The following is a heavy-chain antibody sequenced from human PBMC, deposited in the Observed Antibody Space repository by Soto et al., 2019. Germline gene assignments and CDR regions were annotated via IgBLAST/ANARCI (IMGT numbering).Heavy chain of an antibody. Sequence: GGSLRLSCATSGFTFYNFAMTWVRQAPGKGLEWVSDISSSGSTIYYADSVKGRFTISRDNAKNSLFLQMNGLRAEDTAVYYCARDSSLYCSGGRCYVDYWGQGTLVTVSS. CDR1: GFTFYNFA. D-gene: IGHD2-15*01. V-gene: IGHV3-11*01. CDR2: ISSSGSTI. CDR3: ARDSSLYCSGGRCYVDY. J-gene: IGHJ4*02.